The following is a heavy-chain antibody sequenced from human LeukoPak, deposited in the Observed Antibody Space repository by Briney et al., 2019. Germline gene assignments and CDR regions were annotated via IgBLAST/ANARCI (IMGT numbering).Heavy chain of an antibody. V-gene: IGHV4-34*01. Sequence: SETLSLTCAVYGGSFSGYYWSWIRQPPGKGLEWIGEINHSGSTNYNPSLKSRVTISVDTSKNQFSLKLSSVTAADTAVYYCARGRLYYYGPGNRSGGYWFDPWGQGTLVTVSS. J-gene: IGHJ5*02. CDR2: INHSGST. D-gene: IGHD3-10*01. CDR3: ARGRLYYYGPGNRSGGYWFDP. CDR1: GGSFSGYY.